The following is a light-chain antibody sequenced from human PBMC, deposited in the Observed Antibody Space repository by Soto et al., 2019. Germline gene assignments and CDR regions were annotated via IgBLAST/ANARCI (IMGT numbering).Light chain of an antibody. CDR3: QKYNSAPRT. Sequence: EIVMTQSPATLSVSPGERATLSCRASQSVYNNLAWYQQKPGQAPRLLIYGASTRATGIPARFSGSGSGTEFTLTISSLQPEDVATYYCQKYNSAPRTFGQGTKVEIK. J-gene: IGKJ1*01. CDR2: GAS. V-gene: IGKV3-15*01. CDR1: QSVYNN.